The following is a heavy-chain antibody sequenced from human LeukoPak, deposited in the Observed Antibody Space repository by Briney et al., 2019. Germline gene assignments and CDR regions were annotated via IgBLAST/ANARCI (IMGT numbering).Heavy chain of an antibody. V-gene: IGHV3-30*18. CDR1: GFTFSSYW. J-gene: IGHJ6*02. CDR2: VSYDGSNK. CDR3: AKDIEGRYYYYGMDV. Sequence: GGSLRLSCAASGFTFSSYWMHWVRQAPGKGLEWVAVVSYDGSNKYYADSVKGRFTISRDNSKNTLYLQMNSLRAEDTAVYYCAKDIEGRYYYYGMDVWGQGTTVTVSS. D-gene: IGHD1-26*01.